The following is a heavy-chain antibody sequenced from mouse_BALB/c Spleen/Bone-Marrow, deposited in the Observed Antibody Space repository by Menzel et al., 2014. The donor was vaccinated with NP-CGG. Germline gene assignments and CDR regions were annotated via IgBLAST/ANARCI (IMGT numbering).Heavy chain of an antibody. V-gene: IGHV5-17*02. CDR2: ISNGSSTI. Sequence: DVQLVESGGGLVQPGGSRKLSCAASGFTFSSFGMHWVRQAPEKGLEWVAYISNGSSTIYYADTVKGRFTISRDNPKNTLFLQMTSLRSEDTAMYYCARKGAMITHYYAMDDWGQGTSVTVSS. D-gene: IGHD2-4*01. CDR1: GFTFSSFG. CDR3: ARKGAMITHYYAMDD. J-gene: IGHJ4*01.